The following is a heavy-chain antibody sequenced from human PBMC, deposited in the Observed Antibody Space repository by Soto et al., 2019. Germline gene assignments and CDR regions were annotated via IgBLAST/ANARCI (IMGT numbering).Heavy chain of an antibody. Sequence: SVKVSCKASGGTFSSYAISWVRQAPGQGLEWMGGIIPIFGTANYEQKFQGRVTITADESTSTAYMELSSLRSEDTAVYYCARVSVYDFWSGYYSGEFDYWGQGALVTVSS. D-gene: IGHD3-3*01. V-gene: IGHV1-69*13. CDR1: GGTFSSYA. CDR3: ARVSVYDFWSGYYSGEFDY. J-gene: IGHJ4*02. CDR2: IIPIFGTA.